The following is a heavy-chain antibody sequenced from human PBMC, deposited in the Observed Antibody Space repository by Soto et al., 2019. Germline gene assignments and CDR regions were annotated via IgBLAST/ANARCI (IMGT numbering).Heavy chain of an antibody. V-gene: IGHV3-30*18. CDR1: GFAFSNYG. CDR3: AKDQRWLQYYFRY. D-gene: IGHD4-4*01. Sequence: QVQLVESGGGVVQPGRSLRLSCTASGFAFSNYGMHWVRQAPGKGLEWVAVISSDGNKKYYADSVKGRFTISRDTSKNTLYWQMNSLRAEDTAVYYCAKDQRWLQYYFRYWGQGTLVTVSS. CDR2: ISSDGNKK. J-gene: IGHJ4*02.